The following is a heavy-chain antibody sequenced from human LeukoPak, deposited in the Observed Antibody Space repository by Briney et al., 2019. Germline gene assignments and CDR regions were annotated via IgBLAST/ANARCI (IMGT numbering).Heavy chain of an antibody. CDR1: GVSISSYY. CDR2: IYYSGST. J-gene: IGHJ4*02. D-gene: IGHD3-10*01. Sequence: SETLSLTCTVSGVSISSYYWSWIRQPPGKGLEWIGYIYYSGSTNYNPSLKSRVTISVDTSKNQFSLKLSSVTAADTAVYYCARAENYYGSGSYNDYWGQGTLVTVSS. V-gene: IGHV4-59*01. CDR3: ARAENYYGSGSYNDY.